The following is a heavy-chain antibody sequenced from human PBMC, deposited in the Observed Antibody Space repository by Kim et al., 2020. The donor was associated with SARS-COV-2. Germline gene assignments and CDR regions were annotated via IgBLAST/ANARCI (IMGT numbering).Heavy chain of an antibody. D-gene: IGHD6-13*01. J-gene: IGHJ5*02. CDR3: ARGSFQQGFDP. CDR2: IKSDGSDT. Sequence: GWSLRLSCEASGFTFSSYWMNWVRQGPGKGLVWVSRIKSDGSDTHYADSVKGRFTISRDNAKNTLHLQLNSLGVEDTAIYYCARGSFQQGFDPWGQGTLVTVSS. V-gene: IGHV3-74*01. CDR1: GFTFSSYW.